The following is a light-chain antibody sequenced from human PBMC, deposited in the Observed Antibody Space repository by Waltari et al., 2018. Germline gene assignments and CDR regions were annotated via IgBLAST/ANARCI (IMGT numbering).Light chain of an antibody. Sequence: DIVMTQSPDSLAVSLGERATINCKSSQSVLFTPTNKNYLAWYQQKPRQPPKLLSYWASTRESGVPDRFSGSVSGTDFTLTISSLQAEDVAVYYCQQYQSFPWTFGQGTKVEIK. CDR2: WAS. CDR1: QSVLFTPTNKNY. J-gene: IGKJ1*01. CDR3: QQYQSFPWT. V-gene: IGKV4-1*01.